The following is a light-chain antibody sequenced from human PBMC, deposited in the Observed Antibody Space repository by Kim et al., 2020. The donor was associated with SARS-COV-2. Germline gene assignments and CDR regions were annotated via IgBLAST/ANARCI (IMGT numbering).Light chain of an antibody. CDR1: NIGSKN. CDR2: RDS. CDR3: QVWDSSTACVV. J-gene: IGLJ2*01. V-gene: IGLV3-9*01. Sequence: ALGQTARITCGGNNIGSKNVHWYQQKPGQAPVLVIYRDSNRPSGIPERFSGSNSGNTATLTISRAQAGDEADYYCQVWDSSTACVVFGGGTQLTV.